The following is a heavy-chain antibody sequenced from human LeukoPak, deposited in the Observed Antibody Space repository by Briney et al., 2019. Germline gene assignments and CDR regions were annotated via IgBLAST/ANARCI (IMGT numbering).Heavy chain of an antibody. CDR3: ARGVVSGYYYYYYMDV. D-gene: IGHD3-22*01. J-gene: IGHJ6*03. CDR2: INWNGGST. V-gene: IGHV3-20*04. Sequence: PGGSLRLSCAASGFTFDDYGMSWVRQAPGKGLEWVSGINWNGGSTGYADSVKGRFTISRDNAKNSLYLQMNSLRAEDTALYYCARGVVSGYYYYYYMDVWGKGTTVTVSS. CDR1: GFTFDDYG.